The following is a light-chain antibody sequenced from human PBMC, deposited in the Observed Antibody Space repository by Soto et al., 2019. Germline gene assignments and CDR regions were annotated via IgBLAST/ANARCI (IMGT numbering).Light chain of an antibody. J-gene: IGKJ3*01. CDR3: QQYESRPPL. CDR2: DAS. CDR1: QAINNY. V-gene: IGKV1-33*01. Sequence: DIQMTQSPSSLSASVGDRVTITCQASQAINNYLNWYQQKPGKPPKLLIYDASNLEAGVPSRFSGGGSGTDFTFSITSLQPEDVATYYCQQYESRPPLFGPGTTVQIK.